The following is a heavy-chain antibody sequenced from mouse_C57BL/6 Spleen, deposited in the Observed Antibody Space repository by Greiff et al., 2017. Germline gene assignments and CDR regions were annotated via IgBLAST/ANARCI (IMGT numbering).Heavy chain of an antibody. V-gene: IGHV1-80*01. CDR1: GYAFSSYW. J-gene: IGHJ3*01. CDR3: AASVYDYDVGPGGFAY. Sequence: VQLQQSGAELVKPGASVKISCKASGYAFSSYWMNWVKQRPGKGLEWIGQISPGDGDTNYNGKFKGKATLTADKSSSTAYMPLSSLTSEDSAVYFCAASVYDYDVGPGGFAYWGQGTLVTVSA. D-gene: IGHD2-4*01. CDR2: ISPGDGDT.